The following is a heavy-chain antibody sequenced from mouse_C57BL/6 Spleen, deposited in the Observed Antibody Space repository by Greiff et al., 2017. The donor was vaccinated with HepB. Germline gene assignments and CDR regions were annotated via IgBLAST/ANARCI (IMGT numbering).Heavy chain of an antibody. CDR2: IYPRDGST. D-gene: IGHD2-5*01. J-gene: IGHJ1*03. CDR3: ARSYSNYDWYFDV. CDR1: GYTFTSYD. Sequence: VKLVESGPELVKPGASVKLSCKASGYTFTSYDINWVKQRPGQGLEWIGWIYPRDGSTKYNEKFKGKATLTVDTSSSTAYMELHSLTSEDSAVYVCARSYSNYDWYFDVWGTGTTVTVSS. V-gene: IGHV1-85*01.